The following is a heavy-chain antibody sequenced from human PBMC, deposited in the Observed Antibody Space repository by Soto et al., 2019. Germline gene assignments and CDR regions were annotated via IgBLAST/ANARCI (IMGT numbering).Heavy chain of an antibody. D-gene: IGHD3-22*01. Sequence: GGSLRLSCAASGFTFSSYAVSWVRQAPGKGPEWISSISGSGSTIYYAYSVKGRFTISRDNSKNTLYLQMSSLRAEDTAVYYCAKVFYYYDSSGYYYFDYWGQGTLVTVSS. V-gene: IGHV3-23*01. CDR1: GFTFSSYA. CDR3: AKVFYYYDSSGYYYFDY. J-gene: IGHJ4*02. CDR2: ISGSGSTI.